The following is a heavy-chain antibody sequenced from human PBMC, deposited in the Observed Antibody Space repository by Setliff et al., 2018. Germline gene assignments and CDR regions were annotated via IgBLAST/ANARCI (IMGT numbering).Heavy chain of an antibody. D-gene: IGHD2-2*01. J-gene: IGHJ6*03. Sequence: SVKVSCKASGGTFSSYAISWVRQAPGQGLEWMGGIIPISGTANYAQKFQGRVTITADESTSTAYMELSSLRSEDTAVYYCARCPPVVPAAMRYYYYMDVWGKGTTVTVSS. V-gene: IGHV1-69*13. CDR3: ARCPPVVPAAMRYYYYMDV. CDR2: IIPISGTA. CDR1: GGTFSSYA.